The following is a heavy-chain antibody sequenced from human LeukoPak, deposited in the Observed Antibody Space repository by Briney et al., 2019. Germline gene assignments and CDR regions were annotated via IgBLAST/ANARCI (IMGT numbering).Heavy chain of an antibody. CDR2: ISGSGGST. CDR3: AKDPYCSGGSCYGAEYFQH. CDR1: GFTFSSYA. J-gene: IGHJ1*01. V-gene: IGHV3-23*01. D-gene: IGHD2-15*01. Sequence: GGSPRLSCAASGFTFSSYAMSWVRQAPGKGLEWVSAISGSGGSTYYADSVKGRFTISRDNSKNTLYLQMNSLRAEDTAVYYCAKDPYCSGGSCYGAEYFQHWGQGTLVTVSS.